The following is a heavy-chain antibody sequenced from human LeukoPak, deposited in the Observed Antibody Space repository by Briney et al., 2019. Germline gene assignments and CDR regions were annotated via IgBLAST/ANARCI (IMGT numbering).Heavy chain of an antibody. J-gene: IGHJ4*02. Sequence: SETLSLTCTVSGGSISSYYWSWIRQPPGKGLEWIAYISYSGSTNYNPSLKSRVTISVDTSKNQFSLKMISVTAADTAVYYCARAGGDISSSQDLDYWGQGTLVTVSS. V-gene: IGHV4-59*01. CDR2: ISYSGST. D-gene: IGHD6-6*01. CDR1: GGSISSYY. CDR3: ARAGGDISSSQDLDY.